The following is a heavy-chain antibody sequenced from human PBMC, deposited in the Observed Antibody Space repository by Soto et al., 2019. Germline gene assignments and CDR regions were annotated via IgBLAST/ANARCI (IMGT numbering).Heavy chain of an antibody. D-gene: IGHD6-19*01. J-gene: IGHJ4*02. CDR2: ISAYNGNT. V-gene: IGHV1-18*01. CDR3: ARDEIAVAGTVIDY. CDR1: GYTFTSYG. Sequence: ASXKVSCKASGYTFTSYGISWVRQAPGQGLEWMGWISAYNGNTNYAQKLQGRVTMTTDTSTSTAYMELRSLRSDDTAVYYCARDEIAVAGTVIDYWGQGTLVTVSS.